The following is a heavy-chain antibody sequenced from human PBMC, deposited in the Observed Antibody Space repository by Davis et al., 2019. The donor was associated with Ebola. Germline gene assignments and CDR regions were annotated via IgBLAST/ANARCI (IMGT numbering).Heavy chain of an antibody. Sequence: SETLSLTCAVYGGSFSGYYWSWIRQPPGKGLEWIGEINHSGSTNYNPSLKSRVTISVDTSKNQFSLKLSSVTAADTAVYFCARAFCSPSSCFWSLDVWGRGTLVTVSS. CDR2: INHSGST. CDR1: GGSFSGYY. V-gene: IGHV4-34*01. J-gene: IGHJ2*01. CDR3: ARAFCSPSSCFWSLDV. D-gene: IGHD2-2*01.